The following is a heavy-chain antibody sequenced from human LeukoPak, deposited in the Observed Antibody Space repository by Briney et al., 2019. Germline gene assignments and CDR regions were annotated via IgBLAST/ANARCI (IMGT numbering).Heavy chain of an antibody. Sequence: PGGSLRLSCAASGFTFSSFAIHWVRQAPGKGLEWVAVISHDGRKYYADSVKGRFTISRDNSKNTLYLQMNSLRAEDAAVYYCARGTHQDYYGSASFLFDYWGQGTLVTASS. D-gene: IGHD3-10*01. V-gene: IGHV3-30*04. CDR1: GFTFSSFA. J-gene: IGHJ4*02. CDR2: ISHDGRK. CDR3: ARGTHQDYYGSASFLFDY.